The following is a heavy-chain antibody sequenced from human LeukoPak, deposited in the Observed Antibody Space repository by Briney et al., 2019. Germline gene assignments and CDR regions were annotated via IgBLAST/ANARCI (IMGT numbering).Heavy chain of an antibody. CDR1: GFTFSDYW. CDR2: IKGDETEK. D-gene: IGHD3-3*01. Sequence: PGGSLRLSCAASGFTFSDYWMHWVRRAPGKGLERVANIKGDETEKYYVDSVKGRFTISRDNAKNSVFLQMNSLRVEDTAIYYCARALSAWGQGTLVTVSS. CDR3: ARALSA. J-gene: IGHJ4*02. V-gene: IGHV3-7*03.